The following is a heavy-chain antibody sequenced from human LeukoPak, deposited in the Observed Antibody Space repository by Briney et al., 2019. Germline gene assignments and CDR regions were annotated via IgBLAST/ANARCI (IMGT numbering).Heavy chain of an antibody. CDR1: GFTISRYS. Sequence: PGGSLRLSCAASGFTISRYSMNWVRQAPGRGLEWVSYISSSSSTIYYADSVKGRFTISRDNAKNSLYLQMNSLRDEDTAVYYCARGRIAATRGLLFDPWGQGTLVTVSS. D-gene: IGHD2-15*01. V-gene: IGHV3-48*02. CDR2: ISSSSSTI. CDR3: ARGRIAATRGLLFDP. J-gene: IGHJ5*02.